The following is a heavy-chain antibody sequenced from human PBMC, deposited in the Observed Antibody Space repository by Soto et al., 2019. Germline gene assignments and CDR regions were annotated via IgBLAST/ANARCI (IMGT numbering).Heavy chain of an antibody. CDR2: FIPIFGTA. CDR1: GGTFSSYS. D-gene: IGHD6-19*01. J-gene: IGHJ3*02. V-gene: IGHV1-69*06. CDR3: ATDHSSGWYSSHAFDI. Sequence: GASVKVSCKASGGTFSSYSISWVRQAPGQGLEWMGGFIPIFGTANYAQKFQGRVTMTEDTSTDTAYMELSSLRSEDTAVYYCATDHSSGWYSSHAFDIWGQGTMVTVSS.